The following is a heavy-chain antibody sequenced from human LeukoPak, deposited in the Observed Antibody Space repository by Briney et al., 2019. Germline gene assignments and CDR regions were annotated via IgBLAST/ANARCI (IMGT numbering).Heavy chain of an antibody. Sequence: SETLSLTCTVSGGSISSYYWSWIRQPPGKGLEWIGRIYTSGSTNYNPSLKSRVTMSVDTSKNQFSLKLSSVTAADTAVYYCARDLYYYGSGSPNWFDPWGQGTLVTVSS. V-gene: IGHV4-4*07. CDR2: IYTSGST. CDR1: GGSISSYY. CDR3: ARDLYYYGSGSPNWFDP. D-gene: IGHD3-10*01. J-gene: IGHJ5*02.